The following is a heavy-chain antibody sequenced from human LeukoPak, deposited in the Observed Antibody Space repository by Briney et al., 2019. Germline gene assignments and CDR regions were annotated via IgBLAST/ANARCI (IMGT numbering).Heavy chain of an antibody. V-gene: IGHV3-20*04. CDR1: GFTFDDYG. D-gene: IGHD6-19*01. CDR2: INWNGGST. Sequence: GGSLRLSCAASGFTFDDYGMSWVRQAPGKGLEWVSGINWNGGSTVYADSVKGRFTISRDNAKNSLYLQMNSLRAEDTAVYYCARDPPRYRSGWYEDYWGQGTPVTVSS. CDR3: ARDPPRYRSGWYEDY. J-gene: IGHJ4*02.